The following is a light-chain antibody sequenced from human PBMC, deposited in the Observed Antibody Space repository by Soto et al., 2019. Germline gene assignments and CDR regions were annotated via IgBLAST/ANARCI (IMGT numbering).Light chain of an antibody. CDR2: DVT. CDR1: SSDVCGYNY. Sequence: QSVLTQPASVSGPPGQSITISCTGTSSDVCGYNYVSWYQHHPGKAPKLIIYDVTNRPSGASNPFSGSKSGNTASLTISGLQPEDEADYYCSSYTTSNTRQIVFGTGTKVTVL. CDR3: SSYTTSNTRQIV. V-gene: IGLV2-14*03. J-gene: IGLJ1*01.